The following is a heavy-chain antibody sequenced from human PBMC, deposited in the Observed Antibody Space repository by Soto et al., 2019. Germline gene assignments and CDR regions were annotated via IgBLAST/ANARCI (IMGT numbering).Heavy chain of an antibody. CDR1: GGSISSGGYY. CDR2: IYYSGTT. Sequence: QVQLQESGPGLVKPSQTLSLTCTVSGGSISSGGYYWSRLRQDPGKGLEWIGNIYYSGTTNYNPSLKSRVTISVDTSKNQSSLKLSSVTAADTAVYYCARAPLDWGQGTLVTVSS. V-gene: IGHV4-31*03. J-gene: IGHJ4*02. CDR3: ARAPLD.